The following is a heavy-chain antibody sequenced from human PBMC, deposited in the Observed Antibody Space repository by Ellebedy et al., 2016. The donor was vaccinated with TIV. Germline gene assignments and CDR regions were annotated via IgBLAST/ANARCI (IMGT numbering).Heavy chain of an antibody. CDR1: GGSFSGYS. Sequence: SETPSLTCAVYGGSFSGYSWSWIRQPPGRGLEWIGDVDHGGSTNYNPSLKSRVTISLDTSNNHFSLRLSSVTSADTAVYYCARNILRFLNAFEIWGQGTMVTISS. D-gene: IGHD3-3*01. J-gene: IGHJ3*02. V-gene: IGHV4-34*01. CDR2: VDHGGST. CDR3: ARNILRFLNAFEI.